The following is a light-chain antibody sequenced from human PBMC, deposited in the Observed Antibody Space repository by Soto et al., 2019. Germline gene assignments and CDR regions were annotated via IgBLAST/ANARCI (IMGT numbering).Light chain of an antibody. V-gene: IGLV2-14*01. CDR2: DVS. Sequence: QSVLTQPRSVSGSPGQSVTISCTGTSSDVGGYNYISWYQQHPGKAPKLMIYDVSNRPSGVSNRFSGSKSGNTASLTISGLQAEDEADYYCSSYTSSSTLVFGGGTQLTVL. CDR3: SSYTSSSTLV. J-gene: IGLJ3*02. CDR1: SSDVGGYNY.